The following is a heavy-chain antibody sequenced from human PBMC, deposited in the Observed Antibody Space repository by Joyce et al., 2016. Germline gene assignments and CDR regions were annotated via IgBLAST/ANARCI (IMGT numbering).Heavy chain of an antibody. V-gene: IGHV3-33*01. CDR1: GFTFGAYG. Sequence: SCVASGFTFGAYGRHWVRQAPGKGLEWVAFMTTDGREKYYADSVKGRLTISRDNSKSTLYAQMNSLRVEDTAVYYCARDGSHYEVDDWGQGTLVTVSS. CDR2: MTTDGREK. J-gene: IGHJ4*02. D-gene: IGHD1-26*01. CDR3: ARDGSHYEVDD.